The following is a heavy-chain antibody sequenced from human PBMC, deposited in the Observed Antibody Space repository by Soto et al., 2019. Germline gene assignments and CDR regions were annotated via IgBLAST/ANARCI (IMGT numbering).Heavy chain of an antibody. V-gene: IGHV4-59*01. Sequence: TSETLSLTCTVSGGSISSYYWSWIRQPPGKGLEWIGYIYYSGSTNYNPSLKSRVTISVDTSKNQFSLKLSSVTAADTAVYYCGRGDNWNYSWFDPWGQGTLVTVSS. CDR3: GRGDNWNYSWFDP. J-gene: IGHJ5*02. CDR1: GGSISSYY. CDR2: IYYSGST. D-gene: IGHD1-7*01.